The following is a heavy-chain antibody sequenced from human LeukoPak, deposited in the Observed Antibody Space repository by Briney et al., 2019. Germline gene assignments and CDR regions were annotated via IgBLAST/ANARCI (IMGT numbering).Heavy chain of an antibody. CDR2: IYYSGST. V-gene: IGHV4-30-4*01. D-gene: IGHD6-19*01. CDR1: GGSISSGDYY. CDR3: ARAPVIAVAGIWFDP. Sequence: SETLSLTCTVSGGSISSGDYYWSWIRQPPGKRLEWIGYIYYSGSTYYNPSLKSRVTISVDTSKNQFSLKLSSVTAADTAVYYCARAPVIAVAGIWFDPWGQGTLVTVSS. J-gene: IGHJ5*02.